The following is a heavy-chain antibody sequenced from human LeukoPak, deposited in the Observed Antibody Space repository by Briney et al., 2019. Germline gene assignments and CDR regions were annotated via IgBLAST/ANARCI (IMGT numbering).Heavy chain of an antibody. Sequence: SETLSLTCAVYGESFSGYYWSCIRQPPGKGLEWLGEITPSGSTHYNPSLQSRVTISGDTSKNQFSLKLSSVTVADTDVYYCAREQRLYDSSGPPWDIWGQGTMVTVSS. CDR3: AREQRLYDSSGPPWDI. CDR1: GESFSGYY. J-gene: IGHJ3*02. CDR2: ITPSGST. D-gene: IGHD3-22*01. V-gene: IGHV4-34*01.